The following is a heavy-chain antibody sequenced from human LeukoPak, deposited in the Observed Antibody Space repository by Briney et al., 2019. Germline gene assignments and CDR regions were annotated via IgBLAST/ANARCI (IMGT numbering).Heavy chain of an antibody. V-gene: IGHV3-66*02. Sequence: GGSLRLSCAASGFTVSSNYMSWVRQAPGKGLEWVSVIYSGGSTYYADSVKGRFTISRDNSKNTLYLQMNSLRAEDTAVYYCARDLWDDSSGHYIYWGQGTLVTVSS. J-gene: IGHJ4*02. D-gene: IGHD3-22*01. CDR1: GFTVSSNY. CDR3: ARDLWDDSSGHYIY. CDR2: IYSGGST.